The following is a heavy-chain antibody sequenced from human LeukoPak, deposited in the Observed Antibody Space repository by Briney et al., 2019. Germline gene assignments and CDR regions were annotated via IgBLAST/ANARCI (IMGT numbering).Heavy chain of an antibody. V-gene: IGHV4-61*01. Sequence: SETLSLTCTVSGGSVSSGSYYWSWIRQPPGKGLEWIGYIYYSGSTNYNPSLKSRVTISVDTSKNQFSLKLSSVTAADTALYYCAGGGWSLDFWGQGTMVTVSS. J-gene: IGHJ3*01. CDR3: AGGGWSLDF. CDR1: GGSVSSGSYY. D-gene: IGHD6-19*01. CDR2: IYYSGST.